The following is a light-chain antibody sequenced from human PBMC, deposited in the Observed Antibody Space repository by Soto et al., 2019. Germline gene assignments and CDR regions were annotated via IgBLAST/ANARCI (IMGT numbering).Light chain of an antibody. CDR3: QQYYQIPHT. J-gene: IGKJ2*01. CDR2: WSS. V-gene: IGKV4-1*01. CDR1: QNILYSSNNKNY. Sequence: DIVMTQYPDSLAVSLGERATINCKSSQNILYSSNNKNYLAWYQQKPGQPHNLLTYWSSTRESGVPDRFSGSGSGTDLTLTIKSLQAEDVAVYYCQQYYQIPHTFGQGTKLEI.